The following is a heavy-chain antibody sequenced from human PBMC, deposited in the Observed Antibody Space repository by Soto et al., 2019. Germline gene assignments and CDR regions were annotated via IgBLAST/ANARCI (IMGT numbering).Heavy chain of an antibody. Sequence: PGGSLRLSCAASGFTFSSYAMSWVRQAPGKGPEWVSAISGSGGSTYYADSVKGRFTISRDNSKNTLYLQMNSPRAEDTAVYYCAKVRLGYSSGWYYYYGMDVWGQGTTVTVSS. CDR1: GFTFSSYA. CDR2: ISGSGGST. D-gene: IGHD6-19*01. CDR3: AKVRLGYSSGWYYYYGMDV. J-gene: IGHJ6*02. V-gene: IGHV3-23*01.